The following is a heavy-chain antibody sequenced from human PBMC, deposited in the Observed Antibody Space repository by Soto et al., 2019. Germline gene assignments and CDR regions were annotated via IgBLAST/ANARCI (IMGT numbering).Heavy chain of an antibody. V-gene: IGHV3-11*01. CDR2: ISSSGSTI. J-gene: IGHJ4*02. D-gene: IGHD3-3*01. CDR1: GFTFSDYY. Sequence: PGGSLRLSCAASGFTFSDYYMSWIRQAPGKGLEWVSYISSSGSTIYYADSVKGRFTISRDNAKNSLYLQMNSLRAEDTAVYYCAGSSTHHDFWSGYTFDYWGQGTLVTVSS. CDR3: AGSSTHHDFWSGYTFDY.